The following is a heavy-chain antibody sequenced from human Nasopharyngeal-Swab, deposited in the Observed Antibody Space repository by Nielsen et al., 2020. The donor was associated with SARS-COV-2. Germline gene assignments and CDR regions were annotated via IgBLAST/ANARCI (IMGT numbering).Heavy chain of an antibody. D-gene: IGHD3-22*01. V-gene: IGHV1-69*06. CDR2: IIPIFGTA. CDR3: ARGSSYDSSGYYSHYYYGMDV. Sequence: SVKVSCKASGGTFSSYAISWVRQAPGQGLEWMGGIIPIFGTANYAQKFQGRVTITADKSTSTAYMELSRLRSDDTAVYYCARGSSYDSSGYYSHYYYGMDVWGQGTTVTVSS. J-gene: IGHJ6*02. CDR1: GGTFSSYA.